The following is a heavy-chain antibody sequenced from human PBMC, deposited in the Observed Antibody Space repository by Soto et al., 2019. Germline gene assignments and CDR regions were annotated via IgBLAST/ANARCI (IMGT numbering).Heavy chain of an antibody. CDR2: TYYRSRGYS. CDR3: ARSEEDSDYYYYGMDV. J-gene: IGHJ6*02. Sequence: PSQTLSLTCVGSGDTVSSNSVAWNWVRQSPSRGLEWLGRTYYRSRGYSDYAVSVRSRIDINADTSKNQVSLQLNSVTPEDTAVYYCARSEEDSDYYYYGMDVWGQGTTVTVSS. D-gene: IGHD2-15*01. V-gene: IGHV6-1*01. CDR1: GDTVSSNSVA.